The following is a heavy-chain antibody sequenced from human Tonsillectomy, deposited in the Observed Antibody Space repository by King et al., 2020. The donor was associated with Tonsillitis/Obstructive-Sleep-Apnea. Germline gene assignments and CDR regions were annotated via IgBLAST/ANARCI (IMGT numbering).Heavy chain of an antibody. D-gene: IGHD3-22*01. CDR1: VYTFTNFG. V-gene: IGHV1-18*01. J-gene: IGHJ6*03. CDR2: ISAYNGNT. Sequence: VQLVESGAEMRKPGASVKVSCKASVYTFTNFGISWVRQAPGQGLEWMGWISAYNGNTNCAQKLQGRVTMTTDTSTSTAYMELRSLRSDDTAVYYCARGSNYYFDSSGYYSNHYYYYMDVWGKGTTVTVSS. CDR3: ARGSNYYFDSSGYYSNHYYYYMDV.